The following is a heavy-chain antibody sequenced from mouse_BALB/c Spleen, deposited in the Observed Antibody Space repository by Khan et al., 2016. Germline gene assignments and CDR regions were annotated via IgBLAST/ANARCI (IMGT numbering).Heavy chain of an antibody. V-gene: IGHV1-7*01. Sequence: QVQLQQSGAELAKPGASVKMSCKASGYTFTSYWMHWVKQRPGQGLEWIGYINPSTGYTEYNQKFKDKATLTADKSSSTAYMQLSSLTSEDSAVYDCAYYYCSSYDWGRGSTLAIAS. J-gene: IGHJ2*01. CDR3: AYYYCSSYD. CDR2: INPSTGYT. CDR1: GYTFTSYW. D-gene: IGHD1-1*01.